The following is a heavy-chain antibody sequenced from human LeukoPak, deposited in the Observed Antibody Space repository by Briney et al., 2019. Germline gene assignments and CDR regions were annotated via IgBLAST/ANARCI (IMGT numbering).Heavy chain of an antibody. J-gene: IGHJ4*02. CDR3: AKDPGYYYDSSGSSFDY. D-gene: IGHD3-22*01. CDR2: ISGSGGST. CDR1: GFTFSSYA. Sequence: GGSLRLSCAASGFTFSSYAMSWVRQAPGKGLEWVSAISGSGGSTYYADSVKGRFTISRDNSKNTLYLQMNSLRAEDTAVYYCAKDPGYYYDSSGSSFDYWGQGTLVTVSS. V-gene: IGHV3-23*01.